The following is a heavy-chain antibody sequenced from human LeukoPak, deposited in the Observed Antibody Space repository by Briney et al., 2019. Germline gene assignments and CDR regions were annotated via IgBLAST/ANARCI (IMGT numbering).Heavy chain of an antibody. Sequence: GGSLRLSCAASGFTFSAYAMIWVRQAPGKGLEWVSAISGSGYSTYYADSVKGRFTISRDNSKNTLFLQMGSLRAEDAAVYYCAKDPNGDYVGAFDSWGQGTMVIVSS. J-gene: IGHJ3*02. CDR2: ISGSGYST. CDR3: AKDPNGDYVGAFDS. CDR1: GFTFSAYA. D-gene: IGHD4-17*01. V-gene: IGHV3-23*01.